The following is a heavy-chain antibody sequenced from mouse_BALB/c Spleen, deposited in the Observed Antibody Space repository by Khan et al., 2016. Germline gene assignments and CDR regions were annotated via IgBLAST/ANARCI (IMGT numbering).Heavy chain of an antibody. V-gene: IGHV3-2*02. J-gene: IGHJ1*01. CDR1: GYSITSDYA. Sequence: EVQLVESGPGLVKPSQSLSLTCTVTGYSITSDYAWNWIRQFPGNKLEWMGYIISRGSTSYNPSLKSRISITRDPSKNPFFLQLNSVTPEDTTTYFCGRQQLAEGFFDGWGAGTTVTVSS. D-gene: IGHD4-1*02. CDR3: GRQQLAEGFFDG. CDR2: IISRGST.